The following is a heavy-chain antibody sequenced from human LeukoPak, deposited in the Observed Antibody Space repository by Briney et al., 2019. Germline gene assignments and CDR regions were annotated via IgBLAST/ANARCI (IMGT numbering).Heavy chain of an antibody. J-gene: IGHJ4*02. D-gene: IGHD6-19*01. CDR1: GDSVSINSAA. Sequence: SQTLSLTCAISGDSVSINSAAWNWIRQSPSRGLEWLGRTYYRSKWYNGYAVSVKSRITINPDTSKNQFSLQLNSVTPEDTAVYYCSGVKYSSGWPIIDYWGQGTLVTVSS. V-gene: IGHV6-1*01. CDR3: SGVKYSSGWPIIDY. CDR2: TYYRSKWYN.